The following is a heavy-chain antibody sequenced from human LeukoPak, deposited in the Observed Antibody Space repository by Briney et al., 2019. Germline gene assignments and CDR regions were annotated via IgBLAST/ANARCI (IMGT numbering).Heavy chain of an antibody. CDR3: ARAGNWNYDFGY. J-gene: IGHJ4*02. CDR1: GYTFTSYD. Sequence: GASVKVSCKASGYTFTSYDINWVRQATGQGLEWMGWMNPNSGNTNYAQKLQGRVTMTTDTSTSTAYMELRSLRSDDTAVYYCARAGNWNYDFGYWGQGTLVTVSS. CDR2: MNPNSGNT. V-gene: IGHV1-18*01. D-gene: IGHD1-7*01.